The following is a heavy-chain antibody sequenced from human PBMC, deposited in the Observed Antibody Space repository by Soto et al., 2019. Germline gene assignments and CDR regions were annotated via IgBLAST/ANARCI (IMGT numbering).Heavy chain of an antibody. Sequence: QVELVQSGVEVKKPGASVKVSCKASGYTFTNHGLSWVRQASGQGLEWMGWISASNGDTNYAQKFLGRVTVNTDTSTSTGYMELRSLKSEDTAVYYCARMVRGSKIDYYYYMDVWGKGTTVIVSS. CDR1: GYTFTNHG. V-gene: IGHV1-18*04. CDR2: ISASNGDT. J-gene: IGHJ6*03. D-gene: IGHD3-10*01. CDR3: ARMVRGSKIDYYYYMDV.